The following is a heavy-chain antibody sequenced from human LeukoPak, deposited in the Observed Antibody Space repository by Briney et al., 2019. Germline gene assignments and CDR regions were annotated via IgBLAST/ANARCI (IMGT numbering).Heavy chain of an antibody. D-gene: IGHD2-2*01. J-gene: IGHJ5*02. V-gene: IGHV4-61*02. Sequence: PSQTLSLTCTVSGGSISSGSYYWSWIRQPAGKGLEWIGRIYTSGSTNYNPSLKSRVTISVDTSKNQFSLKLSSVTAADTAVYYCARGSGYRSSTSCPSVWFDPWGQGTLVTVSS. CDR3: ARGSGYRSSTSCPSVWFDP. CDR1: GGSISSGSYY. CDR2: IYTSGST.